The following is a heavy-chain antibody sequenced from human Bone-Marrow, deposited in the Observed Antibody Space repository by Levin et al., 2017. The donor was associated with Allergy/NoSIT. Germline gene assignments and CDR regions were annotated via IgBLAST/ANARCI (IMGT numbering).Heavy chain of an antibody. CDR1: GFNFDAHG. Sequence: GGSLRLSCAASGFNFDAHGMHWVRQAPGKGLEWVSGISGNSASIGYADSVKGRFTISRDNAKNSLYLQMNSLRPEDTAFYYCAKVTRDYYYGSGTYSNVWGQGTLVTVSS. D-gene: IGHD3-10*01. J-gene: IGHJ4*02. CDR2: ISGNSASI. CDR3: AKVTRDYYYGSGTYSNV. V-gene: IGHV3-9*01.